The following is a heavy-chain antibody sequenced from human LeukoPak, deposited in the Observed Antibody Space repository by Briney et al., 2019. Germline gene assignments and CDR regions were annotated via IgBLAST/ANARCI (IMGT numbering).Heavy chain of an antibody. D-gene: IGHD6-19*01. CDR3: ATGGWDYFDS. J-gene: IGHJ4*02. Sequence: ASVKVSCKASGYTVTELSIHWVRQAPGKGLEWMGGFDPEDGKTIHAQKLQGRVSMPEDTSTDTAYMDLRSLRSEDTAVYYCATGGWDYFDSWGQGTLVTVSS. V-gene: IGHV1-24*01. CDR1: GYTVTELS. CDR2: FDPEDGKT.